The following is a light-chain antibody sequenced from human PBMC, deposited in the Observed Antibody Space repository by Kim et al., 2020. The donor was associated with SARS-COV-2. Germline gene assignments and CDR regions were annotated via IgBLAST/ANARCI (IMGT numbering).Light chain of an antibody. Sequence: QPPSVSGAPGQRVTISCTGSSSNIGAGYDVHWYQQLPGTAPKLLIYGNSNRPSGVPDRFSGSKSGTSASLAITGLQAEDEADYYCQSYDSSLSGVVFGGGTKLTVL. CDR1: SSNIGAGYD. CDR3: QSYDSSLSGVV. J-gene: IGLJ2*01. CDR2: GNS. V-gene: IGLV1-40*01.